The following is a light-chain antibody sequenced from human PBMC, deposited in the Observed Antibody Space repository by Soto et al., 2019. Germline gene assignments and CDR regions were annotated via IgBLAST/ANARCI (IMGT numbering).Light chain of an antibody. Sequence: DIQMTQSPSSLSASVGDRVTITCRASQSISSYLNWYQQKPGKAPKLLIYAASSLQSGVPSRFSGSGSGTDSTLTISSLQPEDFATYYCQQSYSTPRTFGQGTKVHIK. CDR2: AAS. CDR3: QQSYSTPRT. J-gene: IGKJ1*01. CDR1: QSISSY. V-gene: IGKV1-39*01.